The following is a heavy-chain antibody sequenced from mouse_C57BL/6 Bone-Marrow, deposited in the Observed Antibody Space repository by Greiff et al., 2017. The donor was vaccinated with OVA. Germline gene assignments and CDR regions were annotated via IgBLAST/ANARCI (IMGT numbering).Heavy chain of an antibody. Sequence: VQLQQPGAELVKPGASVKMSCKASGYTFTSYWITWVKQRPGQGLEWIGDIYPGSGSTNYNEKFKSKATLTVDTSSSTAYMQLSSLTSEDSAVYYCARKEDYGTYWYFDVWGTGTTVTVSS. CDR2: IYPGSGST. D-gene: IGHD1-1*01. CDR3: ARKEDYGTYWYFDV. J-gene: IGHJ1*03. CDR1: GYTFTSYW. V-gene: IGHV1-55*01.